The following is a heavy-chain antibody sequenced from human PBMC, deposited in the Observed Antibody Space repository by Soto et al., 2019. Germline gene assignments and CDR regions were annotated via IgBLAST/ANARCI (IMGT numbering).Heavy chain of an antibody. CDR1: GYSFSDYH. Sequence: QVQLVQSGAEVKKPGASVKVSCKASGYSFSDYHIHWVRRAPGQGLEWLGRINPKSGGTSSAQKFQGWVTMTRDTSISTAYMELTRLRSDDTAVYFCARGHSTDCSNGVCSFFYNHEMDVWGQGTTVTVSS. J-gene: IGHJ6*02. D-gene: IGHD2-8*01. CDR2: INPKSGGT. CDR3: ARGHSTDCSNGVCSFFYNHEMDV. V-gene: IGHV1-2*04.